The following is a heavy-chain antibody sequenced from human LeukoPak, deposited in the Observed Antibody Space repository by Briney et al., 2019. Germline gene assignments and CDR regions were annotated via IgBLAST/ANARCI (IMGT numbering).Heavy chain of an antibody. J-gene: IGHJ4*02. Sequence: WVSSISSSSSYIYYADSVKGRFTISRDNAKNSLYLQMNSLRAEDTAVYYCAREVTGGFDYWGQGTLVTVSS. D-gene: IGHD7-27*01. CDR3: AREVTGGFDY. V-gene: IGHV3-21*01. CDR2: ISSSSSYI.